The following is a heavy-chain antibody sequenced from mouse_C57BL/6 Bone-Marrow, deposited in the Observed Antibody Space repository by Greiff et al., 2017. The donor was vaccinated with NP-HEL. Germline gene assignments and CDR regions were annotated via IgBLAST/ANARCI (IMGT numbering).Heavy chain of an antibody. CDR2: IYPGDGDT. J-gene: IGHJ1*03. Sequence: VQLQQSGPELVKPGASVKISCKASGYAFSSSWMNWVKQRPGKGLEWIGRIYPGDGDTNYNGKFKGKATLTADKSSSTAYMQLSSLTSEDSAVYFCASPYYGRFYWYFDVWGTGTTVTVSS. D-gene: IGHD1-1*01. V-gene: IGHV1-82*01. CDR3: ASPYYGRFYWYFDV. CDR1: GYAFSSSW.